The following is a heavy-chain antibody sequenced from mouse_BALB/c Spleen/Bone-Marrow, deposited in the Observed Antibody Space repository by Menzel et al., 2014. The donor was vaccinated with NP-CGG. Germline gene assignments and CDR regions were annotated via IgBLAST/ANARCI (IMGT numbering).Heavy chain of an antibody. CDR3: TKEVVATGNWYFDV. CDR2: IRLKSNNYAT. V-gene: IGHV6-6*02. Sequence: VQRVESGGGLVQPGGSMKLSCVASGFTFSNYWMNWVRQSPEKGLEWVAEIRLKSNNYATHYAESVKGRFTISRDDSKSSVYLQMNNLRAEDTGIYYCTKEVVATGNWYFDVWGAGTTVTVSS. D-gene: IGHD1-1*01. CDR1: GFTFSNYW. J-gene: IGHJ1*01.